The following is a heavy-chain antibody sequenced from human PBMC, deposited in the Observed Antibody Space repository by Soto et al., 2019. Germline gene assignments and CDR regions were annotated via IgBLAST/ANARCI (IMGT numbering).Heavy chain of an antibody. V-gene: IGHV4-59*11. D-gene: IGHD5-12*01. Sequence: QVQLQESGPGLVKPSETLSLTCTVSGGSINNHYWSWIRQPPGKGLEWLGYVYYNGITDYNPSLKTRLTMSEDTSKNQVSLNLTSLTAADTATYYYARATCYSEYWGQTIPVTVSS. J-gene: IGHJ4*02. CDR1: GGSINNHY. CDR3: ARATCYSEY. CDR2: VYYNGIT.